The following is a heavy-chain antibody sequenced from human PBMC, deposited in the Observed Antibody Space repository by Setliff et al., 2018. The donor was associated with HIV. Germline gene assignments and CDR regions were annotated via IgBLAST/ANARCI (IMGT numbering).Heavy chain of an antibody. CDR1: GFTFNSHA. V-gene: IGHV3-23*01. D-gene: IGHD3-22*01. J-gene: IGHJ4*02. CDR3: AKAARDYYDSSGYYIGIDY. Sequence: ETLSLSCAASGFTFNSHAMNWVRQAPAKGLEWVAAIGSSGLNTYYADSLKGRVIISRDNSKNTLYLQMNSLRAEDTAVYYCAKAARDYYDSSGYYIGIDYWGRGTLVTVSS. CDR2: IGSSGLNT.